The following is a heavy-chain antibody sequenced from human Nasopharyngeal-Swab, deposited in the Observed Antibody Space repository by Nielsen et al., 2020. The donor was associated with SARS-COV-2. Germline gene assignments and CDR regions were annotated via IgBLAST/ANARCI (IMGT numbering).Heavy chain of an antibody. D-gene: IGHD4-11*01. V-gene: IGHV3-74*01. CDR1: GFTFSSYW. J-gene: IGHJ6*02. Sequence: GESLKISCAASGFTFSSYWMHWVRQAPGKGLVWVSRINSDGSSTSYADSVKGRFTISRDNAKNTLYLQMNSQRAEDTAVYYCASVTTVAYYYGMDVWGQGTTVTVSS. CDR2: INSDGSST. CDR3: ASVTTVAYYYGMDV.